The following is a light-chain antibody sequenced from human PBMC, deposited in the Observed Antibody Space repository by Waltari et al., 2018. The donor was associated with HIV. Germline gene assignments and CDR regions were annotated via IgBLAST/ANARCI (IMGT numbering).Light chain of an antibody. V-gene: IGKV1-39*01. CDR1: QSISTY. Sequence: DIQMTQSPSSLSASVGDRVTITCRASQSISTYLNWYQQKPGNAPKVLIYDASSLQSGVPSRFSGSGSGTDFTLIISSLQPEDFATYYCQQSHVTPRTFGQGTKVEIK. J-gene: IGKJ1*01. CDR3: QQSHVTPRT. CDR2: DAS.